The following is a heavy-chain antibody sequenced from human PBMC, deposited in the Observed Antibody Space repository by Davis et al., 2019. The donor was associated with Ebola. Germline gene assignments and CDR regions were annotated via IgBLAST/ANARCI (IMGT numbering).Heavy chain of an antibody. CDR1: GFTFSDYA. CDR3: AKDSSRSGYSSSWYRYYYGMDV. CDR2: ISHDGSTK. D-gene: IGHD6-13*01. J-gene: IGHJ6*02. V-gene: IGHV3-30*18. Sequence: GESLKISCAASGFTFSDYAMHWVRQAPGEGLEWVAVISHDGSTKYYTDSVKGRFTISRDNSKNTLYMQMNILTADDTAVYYCAKDSSRSGYSSSWYRYYYGMDVWGQGTTVTVSS.